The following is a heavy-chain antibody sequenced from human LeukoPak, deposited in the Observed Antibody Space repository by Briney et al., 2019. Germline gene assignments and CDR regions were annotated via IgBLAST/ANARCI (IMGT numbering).Heavy chain of an antibody. CDR3: ARGQGSGSYPFDY. V-gene: IGHV4-59*01. J-gene: IGHJ4*02. Sequence: PSETLSLTCTVSGGSISSYYWSWIRQPPGKGLEWIGYIYYSGSTNYNPSLKSRVTISVDTSKNQFSLKLSSVTAADTAVYYCARGQGSGSYPFDYWGQGTLVTVSS. D-gene: IGHD3-10*01. CDR2: IYYSGST. CDR1: GGSISSYY.